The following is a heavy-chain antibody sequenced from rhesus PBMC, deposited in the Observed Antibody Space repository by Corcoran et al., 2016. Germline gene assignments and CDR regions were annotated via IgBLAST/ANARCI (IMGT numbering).Heavy chain of an antibody. J-gene: IGHJ4*01. CDR1: GGSISSNY. D-gene: IGHD5-30*01. V-gene: IGHV4-173*01. Sequence: QLQLQESGPGLVKPSETLSLTCAVSGGSISSNYWSWIRQPPGKGLEWIGRISGSGGSTDDNPARKRRVTISTDTSKNQFSLKLSSVTAADTAGYDCARAGYSNFDYWGQGVLVTVSS. CDR2: ISGSGGST. CDR3: ARAGYSNFDY.